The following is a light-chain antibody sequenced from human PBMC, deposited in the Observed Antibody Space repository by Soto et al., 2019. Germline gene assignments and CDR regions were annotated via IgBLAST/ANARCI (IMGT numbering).Light chain of an antibody. Sequence: TPSPATLSVSPVERATLSCRASQSISSNFLAWYQQKRGQAPRLLIHGASNRAAGIPDRFSGSGSGTDFTLTISRLEPEDFAVYYCQQYGSSPTTFGQGTKVDIK. CDR1: QSISSNF. J-gene: IGKJ1*01. V-gene: IGKV3-20*01. CDR2: GAS. CDR3: QQYGSSPTT.